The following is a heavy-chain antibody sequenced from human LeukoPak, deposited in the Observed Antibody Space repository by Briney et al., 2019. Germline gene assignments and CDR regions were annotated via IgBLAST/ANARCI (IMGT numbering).Heavy chain of an antibody. CDR2: ISYDGSNK. J-gene: IGHJ4*02. CDR3: AREHRAFDY. CDR1: GFTFSSYA. Sequence: GGSLRLSCAASGFTFSSYAMHWVRQAPGKGLEWVAVISYDGSNKYYADSVKGRFTISRDNSKNTPYLQMNSLRAEDAAVYYCAREHRAFDYWGQGTLVTVSS. V-gene: IGHV3-30-3*01.